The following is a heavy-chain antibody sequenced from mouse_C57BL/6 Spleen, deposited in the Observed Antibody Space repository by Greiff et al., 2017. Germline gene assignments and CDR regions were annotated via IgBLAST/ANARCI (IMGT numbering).Heavy chain of an antibody. CDR3: ARSRTGGY. V-gene: IGHV1-85*01. D-gene: IGHD4-1*01. CDR1: GYTFTSYD. Sequence: VKLQESGPELVKPGASVKLSCKASGYTFTSYDINWVKQRPGQGLEWIGWIYPRDGSTKYNEKFKGKATLTVDTSSSTAYMELHSLTSEDSAVYFCARSRTGGYWGQGTTLTVSS. J-gene: IGHJ2*01. CDR2: IYPRDGST.